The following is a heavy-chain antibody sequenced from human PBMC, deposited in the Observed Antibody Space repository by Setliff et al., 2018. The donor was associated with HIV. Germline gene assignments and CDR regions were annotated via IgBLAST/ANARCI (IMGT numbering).Heavy chain of an antibody. CDR2: LYYSGSA. CDR1: GDSISISSSF. V-gene: IGHV4-39*01. Sequence: PSETLSLTCIVSGDSISISSSFWGWIRQPPGKGLEWIGTLYYSGSAYYNPSLKSRLTISVDTSKNQFSLKLRSVTAADTALYYCARIKGSEFYDISSESVIITIDAFDIWGQGTMVTVSS. J-gene: IGHJ3*02. D-gene: IGHD3-22*01. CDR3: ARIKGSEFYDISSESVIITIDAFDI.